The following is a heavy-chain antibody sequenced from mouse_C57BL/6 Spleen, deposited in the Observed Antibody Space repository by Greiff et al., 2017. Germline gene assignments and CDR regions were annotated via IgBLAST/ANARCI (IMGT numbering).Heavy chain of an antibody. J-gene: IGHJ4*01. D-gene: IGHD3-1*01. CDR3: ARNPNGDYARDY. CDR2: ISSGSSTI. Sequence: DVQLQESGGGLVKPGGSLKLSCAASGFSLSDFGMHWVRHAPEKGMVWVAYISSGSSTINYAASVKGRFTISRDTAKNTLFLQMTSRSHEDTAMYYCARNPNGDYARDYWGQGTAVTVSS. V-gene: IGHV5-17*01. CDR1: GFSLSDFG.